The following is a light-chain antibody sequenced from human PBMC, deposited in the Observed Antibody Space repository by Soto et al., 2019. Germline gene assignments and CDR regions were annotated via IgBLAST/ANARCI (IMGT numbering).Light chain of an antibody. CDR1: SSYIGHYDY. V-gene: IGLV2-14*03. J-gene: IGLJ1*01. Sequence: HSVLTQPASVSGSPGQSITISCTGTSSYIGHYDYVSWYQQHPGKAPKLMIYHVTYRPSGVSNRYSGSKSGNSASLTISGLQADDEADYYCCSLTTSHTYVFGSGTKVTV. CDR2: HVT. CDR3: CSLTTSHTYV.